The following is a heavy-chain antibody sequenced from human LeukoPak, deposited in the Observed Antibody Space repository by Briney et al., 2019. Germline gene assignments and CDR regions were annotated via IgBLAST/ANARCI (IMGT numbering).Heavy chain of an antibody. CDR2: ISYSGST. D-gene: IGHD6-19*01. V-gene: IGHV4-59*01. CDR3: ARAYSSGWGGWFDP. J-gene: IGHJ5*02. Sequence: SETLSLTCTVSGGSISSYYWSWIRQPPGKGLEWIGYISYSGSTNYNPSLKSRVTISVDTSKNQFSLRLTSVTAADTAVYYCARAYSSGWGGWFDPWGQGTLVTVSS. CDR1: GGSISSYY.